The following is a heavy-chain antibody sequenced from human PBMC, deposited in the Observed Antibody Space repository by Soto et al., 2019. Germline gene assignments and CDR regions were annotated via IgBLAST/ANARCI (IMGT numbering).Heavy chain of an antibody. D-gene: IGHD1-26*01. CDR3: ATLPPRVVASLLPIPT. CDR1: GGPISSSTC. CDR2: IYHSGNT. V-gene: IGHV4-4*02. J-gene: IGHJ5*02. Sequence: VQLRQSGPGLVKPSGTLSLTCAVSGGPISSSTCWTWVPQPPGKGLEWIGEIYHSGNTYYNPSLKGRVTIRVDKSNNQFSLKLNSVTAADTAVYYCATLPPRVVASLLPIPTWGQGTLVTVSS.